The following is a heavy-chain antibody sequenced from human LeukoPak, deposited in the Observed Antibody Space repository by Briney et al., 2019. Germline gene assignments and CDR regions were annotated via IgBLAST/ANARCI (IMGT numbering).Heavy chain of an antibody. V-gene: IGHV3-30*02. Sequence: PGGSLTLSCAASGFTFSSYGMHWVRQAPGKGLEWVAFIRYDGSNKYYADSVKGRFTISRDNSKNTLYLQMNSLRAEDTAVYYCAKDTTPPKAGFDPWGQGTLVTVSS. D-gene: IGHD1-14*01. J-gene: IGHJ5*02. CDR2: IRYDGSNK. CDR3: AKDTTPPKAGFDP. CDR1: GFTFSSYG.